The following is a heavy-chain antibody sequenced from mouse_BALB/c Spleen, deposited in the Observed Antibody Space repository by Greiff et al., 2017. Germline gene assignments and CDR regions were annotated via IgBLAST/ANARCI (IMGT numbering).Heavy chain of an antibody. D-gene: IGHD4-1*01. CDR3: AREGTGTKFWDY. J-gene: IGHJ2*01. CDR1: GFNIKDTY. V-gene: IGHV14-3*02. Sequence: VQLKQSGAELVKPGASVKLSCTASGFNIKDTYMHWVKQRPEQGLEWIGRIDPANGNTKYDPKFQGKATITADTSSNTAYLQLSSLTSEDTAVYYCAREGTGTKFWDYWGQGTTLTVSS. CDR2: IDPANGNT.